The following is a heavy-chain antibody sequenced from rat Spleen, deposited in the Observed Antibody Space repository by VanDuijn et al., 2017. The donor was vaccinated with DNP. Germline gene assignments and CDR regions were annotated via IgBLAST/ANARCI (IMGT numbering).Heavy chain of an antibody. J-gene: IGHJ4*01. Sequence: EVQLVESGGGLVQPGRSLKLSCVASGFTFNNYWMTWIRQAPGKGLEWVASITNTGGSTYYPDSVKGRFTISRDNAKSTIYLQMNSLRSEDTATYYCTRVNYGGYYYVMDAWGQGASVTVSS. CDR2: ITNTGGST. D-gene: IGHD1-11*01. V-gene: IGHV5-31*01. CDR1: GFTFNNYW. CDR3: TRVNYGGYYYVMDA.